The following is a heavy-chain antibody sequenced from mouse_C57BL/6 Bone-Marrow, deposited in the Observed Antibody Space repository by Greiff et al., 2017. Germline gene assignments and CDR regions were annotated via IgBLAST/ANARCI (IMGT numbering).Heavy chain of an antibody. V-gene: IGHV5-17*01. Sequence: EVQVVESGGGLVKPGGSLKLSCAASGFTFSDYGMHWVRQAPEKGLEWVAYISSGSSTIYYADTVKGRFTISRDNAKNTLFLQMTSLRSEDTAMYYCARTVVAGFDYWGQGTTLTVSS. CDR3: ARTVVAGFDY. CDR2: ISSGSSTI. J-gene: IGHJ2*01. D-gene: IGHD1-1*01. CDR1: GFTFSDYG.